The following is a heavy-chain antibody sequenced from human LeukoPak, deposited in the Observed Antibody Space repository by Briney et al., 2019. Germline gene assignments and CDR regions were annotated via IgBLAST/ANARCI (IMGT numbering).Heavy chain of an antibody. CDR1: GGSFSGYY. CDR3: ARAIPSRYYYDSSGPGLAFGI. J-gene: IGHJ3*02. CDR2: INHSGST. V-gene: IGHV4-34*01. D-gene: IGHD3-22*01. Sequence: SETLSLTCAVYGGSFSGYYWSWIRQPPGKGLEWIGEINHSGSTNYNPSLKSRVTISVDTSKNQFSLKLSSVTAADTAVYYCARAIPSRYYYDSSGPGLAFGIWGQGTMVTGSS.